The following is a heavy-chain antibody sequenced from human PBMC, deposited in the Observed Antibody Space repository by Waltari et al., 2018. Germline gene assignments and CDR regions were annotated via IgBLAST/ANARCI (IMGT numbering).Heavy chain of an antibody. J-gene: IGHJ4*02. Sequence: QVQLQQWGAGLLKPSETLSLTCAGYGGSFSGYYWSWIRQPPGKGLEWIGEINHSGSTNYNPSLKSRVTISVDTSKNQFSLKLSSVTAADTAVYYCARGGLTGTTTAFFDYWGQGTLVTVSS. D-gene: IGHD1-1*01. CDR3: ARGGLTGTTTAFFDY. CDR1: GGSFSGYY. CDR2: INHSGST. V-gene: IGHV4-34*01.